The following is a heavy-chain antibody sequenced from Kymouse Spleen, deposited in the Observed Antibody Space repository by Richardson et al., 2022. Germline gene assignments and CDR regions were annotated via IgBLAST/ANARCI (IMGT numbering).Heavy chain of an antibody. J-gene: IGHJ4*02. V-gene: IGHV4-39*01. D-gene: IGHD3-10*01. CDR3: ARHTGSGTSFDY. Sequence: QLQLQESGPGLVKPSETLSLTCTVSGGSISSSSYYWGWIRQPPGKGLEWIGSIYYSGSTYYNPSLKSRVTISVDTSKNQFSLKLSSVTAADTAVYYCARHTGSGTSFDYWGQGTLVTVSS. CDR1: GGSISSSSYY. CDR2: IYYSGST.